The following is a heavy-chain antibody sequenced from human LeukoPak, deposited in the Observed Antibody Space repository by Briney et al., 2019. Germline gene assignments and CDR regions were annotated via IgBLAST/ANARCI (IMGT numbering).Heavy chain of an antibody. Sequence: ASVKVSCKASGYTFTNYYLHWVRQAPGQGLEWMGWINPNGGNTNYAQKFQGRVTMTRDTSISTAYMELSSLRSDDTAVYYCARRITIFGVVILDAFDIWGQGTMVTVSS. V-gene: IGHV1-2*02. CDR3: ARRITIFGVVILDAFDI. CDR1: GYTFTNYY. J-gene: IGHJ3*02. D-gene: IGHD3-3*01. CDR2: INPNGGNT.